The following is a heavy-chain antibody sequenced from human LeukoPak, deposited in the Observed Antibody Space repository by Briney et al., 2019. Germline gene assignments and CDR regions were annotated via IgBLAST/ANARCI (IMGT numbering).Heavy chain of an antibody. J-gene: IGHJ5*02. CDR3: ASIAAAGTGWFDP. CDR2: IYSGGST. CDR1: GFTVSSNY. V-gene: IGHV3-53*01. Sequence: GGSLRLSCAASGFTVSSNYMSWVRQAPGKGLEWVSVIYSGGSTYYADSVKGRFTISRDNSKNTLYLQMNSLRAEDTAVYYCASIAAAGTGWFDPWGQGTLVTVSS. D-gene: IGHD6-13*01.